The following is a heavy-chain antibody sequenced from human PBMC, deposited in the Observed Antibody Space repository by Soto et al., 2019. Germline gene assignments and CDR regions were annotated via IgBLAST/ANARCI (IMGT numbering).Heavy chain of an antibody. CDR2: ISGNGADT. CDR1: GFPFSHYA. D-gene: IGHD2-15*01. Sequence: FLRLSCAASGFPFSHYAMSWVRQAPGKGLEWVSAISGNGADTTYADSVRGRFTISRDNSKNTLSLQMNSLTAEDTAVYFCAKRRGAGGHFDYWGQGALVTVSS. J-gene: IGHJ4*02. CDR3: AKRRGAGGHFDY. V-gene: IGHV3-23*01.